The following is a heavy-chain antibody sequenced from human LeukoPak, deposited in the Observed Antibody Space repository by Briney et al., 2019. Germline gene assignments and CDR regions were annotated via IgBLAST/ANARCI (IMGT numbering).Heavy chain of an antibody. CDR3: ARTLRYFDWLPDITDH. CDR2: ISSSGSTI. J-gene: IGHJ4*02. D-gene: IGHD3-9*01. CDR1: GFTFSSYE. V-gene: IGHV3-48*03. Sequence: PGGSLRLSCAASGFTFSSYEMNWVRQAPGKGLEWVSYISSSGSTIYYADSVKGRFTISRDNAKNSLYLQMNSLRAEDTAVYYCARTLRYFDWLPDITDHWGQGTLVTVSS.